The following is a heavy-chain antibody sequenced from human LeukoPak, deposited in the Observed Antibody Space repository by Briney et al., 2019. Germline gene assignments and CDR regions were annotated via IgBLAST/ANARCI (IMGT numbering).Heavy chain of an antibody. J-gene: IGHJ4*02. D-gene: IGHD5-24*01. V-gene: IGHV4-34*01. Sequence: SETLSLTCAVYGGSFSGYYWSWIRQPPGKGLEWIGEINHSGSTNYNPSLKSRVTISVDTSKNQFSLKLSFVTAADTAVYYCARVEMATIEPFDYWGQGTLVTVSS. CDR3: ARVEMATIEPFDY. CDR1: GGSFSGYY. CDR2: INHSGST.